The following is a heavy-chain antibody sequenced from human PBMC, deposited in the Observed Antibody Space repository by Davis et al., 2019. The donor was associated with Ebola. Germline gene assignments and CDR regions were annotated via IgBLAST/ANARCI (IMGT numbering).Heavy chain of an antibody. CDR1: GGSFSSYY. CDR2: INHSGSI. J-gene: IGHJ5*02. V-gene: IGHV4-34*01. CDR3: ARELTILRGVIPWLDP. D-gene: IGHD3-10*01. Sequence: GSLRLSCAVYGGSFSSYYWSWIRQPPGKGLEWIGEINHSGSIKYNPSLKSRVTISVDTSKNQFSLKLSSVTAADAAVYYCARELTILRGVIPWLDPWGQGTLVTVSS.